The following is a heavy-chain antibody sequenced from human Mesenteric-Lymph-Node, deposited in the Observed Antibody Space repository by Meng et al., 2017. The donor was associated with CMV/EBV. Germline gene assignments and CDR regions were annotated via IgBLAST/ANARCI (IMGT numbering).Heavy chain of an antibody. D-gene: IGHD2-2*01. CDR1: GFTFSSYD. J-gene: IGHJ4*02. CDR2: IRYDGSKK. CDR3: TKRGFCGGTNCYLSDH. Sequence: GESLKISCAASGFTFSSYDMYWVRQAPGEGLEWVAFIRYDGSKKYYPDSVKGRFSISRDNSENTLSLQMNSLRAEDTAVYYCTKRGFCGGTNCYLSDHWGQGTLVTVSS. V-gene: IGHV3-30*02.